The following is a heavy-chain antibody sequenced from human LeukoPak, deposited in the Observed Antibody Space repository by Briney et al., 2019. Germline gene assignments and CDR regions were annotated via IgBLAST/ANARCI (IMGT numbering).Heavy chain of an antibody. V-gene: IGHV3-33*01. CDR2: IWYDGSNK. D-gene: IGHD2-15*01. J-gene: IGHJ4*02. CDR1: GFTFSSYG. CDR3: ARDSAALFDY. Sequence: PGGSLRLSCAASGFTFSSYGMHWVCQAPGKGLEWGAVIWYDGSNKYYADSVKGRFTISRDNSKNKMYLEMNSLRAEDTAVYYCARDSAALFDYWGQGTLVTVSS.